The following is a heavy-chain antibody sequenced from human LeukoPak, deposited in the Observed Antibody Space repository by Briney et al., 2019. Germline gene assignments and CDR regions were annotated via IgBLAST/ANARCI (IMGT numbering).Heavy chain of an antibody. CDR1: AFTFTNYA. CDR3: AQHLGPVVAFGFDI. V-gene: IGHV3-23*01. D-gene: IGHD6-13*01. Sequence: HTGGSLRLSCAASAFTFTNYAVTWVRQAPGKGLEWVSSISRSGGNTYYADSVKGRFTISRDTSTNTLYLQISSLRVEDTALYYCAQHLGPVVAFGFDIRGQGTLVTVSS. CDR2: ISRSGGNT. J-gene: IGHJ3*02.